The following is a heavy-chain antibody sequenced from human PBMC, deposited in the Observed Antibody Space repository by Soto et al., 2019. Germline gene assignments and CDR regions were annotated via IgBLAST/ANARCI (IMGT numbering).Heavy chain of an antibody. Sequence: SVKVSCKASGGTFSSYAISWARQAPGQGLEWMGGIIPIFGTANYAQKFQGRVTITADESTSTAYMELSSLRSEDTAVYYCARSIVVVITTGPYYYYGMDVWGQGTTVTVSS. CDR1: GGTFSSYA. CDR3: ARSIVVVITTGPYYYYGMDV. J-gene: IGHJ6*02. CDR2: IIPIFGTA. V-gene: IGHV1-69*13. D-gene: IGHD3-22*01.